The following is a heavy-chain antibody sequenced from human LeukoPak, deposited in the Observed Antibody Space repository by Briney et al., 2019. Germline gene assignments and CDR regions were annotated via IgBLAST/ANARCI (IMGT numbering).Heavy chain of an antibody. CDR3: AREFDSSSWYRQLSDY. D-gene: IGHD6-13*01. CDR2: INTNTGNP. V-gene: IGHV7-4-1*02. CDR1: GYTFTSYA. J-gene: IGHJ4*02. Sequence: GASVKVSCKASGYTFTSYAMNRVRQAPGQGLEWMGWINTNTGNPTYAQGFTGRFVFSLDTSVSTAYLQISSLKAEDTAVYYCAREFDSSSWYRQLSDYWGQGTLVTVSS.